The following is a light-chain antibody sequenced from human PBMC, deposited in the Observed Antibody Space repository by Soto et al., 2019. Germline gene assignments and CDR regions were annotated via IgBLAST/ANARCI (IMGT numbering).Light chain of an antibody. V-gene: IGKV3D-15*01. CDR3: QHYNDLPRT. J-gene: IGKJ1*01. CDR1: QCINTR. CDR2: HAS. Sequence: DIVLTQSPSTLSSSAGDRVTLTCRASQCINTRLAWYQHRPGKAPKLLIYHASSRAGGIPARFSASGSGTDFTLTISSLQSEDFAVYYCQHYNDLPRTFGQGTKVDIK.